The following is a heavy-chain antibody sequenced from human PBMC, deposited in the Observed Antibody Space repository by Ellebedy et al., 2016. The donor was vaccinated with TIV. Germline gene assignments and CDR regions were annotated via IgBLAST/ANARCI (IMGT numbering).Heavy chain of an antibody. CDR3: TRVSQAGYCSGGSCYDN. Sequence: MPGGSLRLSCTVSGDSISSYFWSRIRQPPGKGLEWIGYIHYTGSSNYNPSLKSRVTMSVDTSKNQFSLRLNSVTAADTAVYYCTRVSQAGYCSGGSCYDNWGQGTLVTVSS. CDR1: GDSISSYF. J-gene: IGHJ4*02. V-gene: IGHV4-59*01. CDR2: IHYTGSS. D-gene: IGHD2-15*01.